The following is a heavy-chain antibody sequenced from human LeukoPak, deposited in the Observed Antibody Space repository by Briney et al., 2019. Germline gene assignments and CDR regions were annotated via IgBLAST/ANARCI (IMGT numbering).Heavy chain of an antibody. Sequence: GGSLRLSCAASGLTFSGYGMHWVRQAPGKGLEWLAVISYDGNNKYYADSVKGRFTISRDNSKNTLYLQMNSLRAEDTAVYYCAKDLGYYYDSSGSPGNIWGQGTMVTVSS. CDR1: GLTFSGYG. J-gene: IGHJ3*02. D-gene: IGHD3-22*01. V-gene: IGHV3-30*18. CDR3: AKDLGYYYDSSGSPGNI. CDR2: ISYDGNNK.